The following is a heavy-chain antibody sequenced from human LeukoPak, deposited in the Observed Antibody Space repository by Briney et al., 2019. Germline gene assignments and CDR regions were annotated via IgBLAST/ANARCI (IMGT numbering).Heavy chain of an antibody. CDR3: AAPLTVIPY. Sequence: GGSLRLSCAASGFTVSGNYLTWVRQVSGKGLEWVSVIYSGGSTYYTDSVQGRFSISRDNSQNTLYLQMNSLRAEDTAVYYCAAPLTVIPYWGQGTLVTVSS. CDR1: GFTVSGNY. V-gene: IGHV3-66*01. CDR2: IYSGGST. D-gene: IGHD4-17*01. J-gene: IGHJ4*02.